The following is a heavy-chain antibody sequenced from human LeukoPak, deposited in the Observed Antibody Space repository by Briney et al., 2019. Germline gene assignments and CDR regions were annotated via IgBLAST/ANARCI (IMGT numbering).Heavy chain of an antibody. CDR1: GCTFSSYA. D-gene: IGHD6-19*01. V-gene: IGHV1-69*13. J-gene: IGHJ4*02. CDR3: ARSYSSGWFFDY. CDR2: IIPIFGTA. Sequence: WASVKVSCKASGCTFSSYAISWVRQAPGQGLEWMGGIIPIFGTANYAQKFQGRVTITADESTSTAYMELSSLRSEDTAVYYCARSYSSGWFFDYWGQGTLVTVSS.